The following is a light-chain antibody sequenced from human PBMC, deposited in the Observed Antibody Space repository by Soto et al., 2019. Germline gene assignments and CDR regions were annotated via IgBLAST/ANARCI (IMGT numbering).Light chain of an antibody. V-gene: IGKV3-20*01. CDR1: QSINNHF. Sequence: EVVLTQSPGTLSLSPGERATLSCRASQSINNHFLAWYQQKRGQAPRLLIYGTSNRATGIPDRFSGSGSGTVSPLAISRLEPEDFAVYYCQHYGCPFTFGPGTKVDIK. J-gene: IGKJ3*01. CDR3: QHYGCPFT. CDR2: GTS.